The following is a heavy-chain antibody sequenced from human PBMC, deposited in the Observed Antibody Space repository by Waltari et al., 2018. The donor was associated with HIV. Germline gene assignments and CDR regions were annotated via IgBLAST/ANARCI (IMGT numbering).Heavy chain of an antibody. CDR3: ASASRDTAMGAFDI. CDR1: GGPFRNAA. J-gene: IGHJ3*02. CDR2: IIPIFGSP. Sequence: QVQPVQSGAEVQKPGSSVKVPCKASGGPFRNAATKWVRQAPGQGLEWMGGIIPIFGSPNYAQKFQGRVTITADESTSTVYMKLSSLRSEDTAVYYCASASRDTAMGAFDIWGQGTMVTVSS. V-gene: IGHV1-69*01. D-gene: IGHD5-18*01.